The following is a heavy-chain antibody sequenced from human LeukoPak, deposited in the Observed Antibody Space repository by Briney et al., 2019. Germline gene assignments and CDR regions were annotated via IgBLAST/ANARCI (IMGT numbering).Heavy chain of an antibody. CDR2: MNIDGSEK. CDR3: ARDPVEWELLLDC. Sequence: GGSLRLSCAASGFTFSNYWMGWVRQAPGKRPEWVANMNIDGSEKYYANSVKGRFIISRDNARNSVYLQMNSLRVEDTAVYYCARDPVEWELLLDCWGQGTLVTVSS. J-gene: IGHJ4*02. CDR1: GFTFSNYW. D-gene: IGHD1-26*01. V-gene: IGHV3-7*01.